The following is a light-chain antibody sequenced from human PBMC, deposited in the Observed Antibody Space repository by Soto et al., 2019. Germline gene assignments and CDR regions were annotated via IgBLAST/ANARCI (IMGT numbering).Light chain of an antibody. J-gene: IGKJ4*01. CDR2: GAS. CDR1: QSVRRN. V-gene: IGKV3-15*01. CDR3: QQDDNWPPLT. Sequence: EIVMTQSPVTLSVSPGERATLSCRASQSVRRNLAWYQQKPGQAPRLLISGASTRATGIPARFSGSGSGTEFTLTISSLQAEDFAVYYCQQDDNWPPLTFGGGTKVEIK.